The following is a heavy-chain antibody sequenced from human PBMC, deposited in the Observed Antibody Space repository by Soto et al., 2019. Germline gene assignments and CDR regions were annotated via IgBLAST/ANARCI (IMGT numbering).Heavy chain of an antibody. CDR2: ISADNGST. CDR1: GYAFTTYC. J-gene: IGHJ4*02. D-gene: IGHD1-1*01. V-gene: IGHV1-18*01. CDR3: ARGRYGDY. Sequence: QVHLVQSGAEVKKPGASVKVSCKGSGYAFTTYCITWVRQAPGQGLEWMGWISADNGSTNSAQKLQGRVTVTRDTSTSTAYMELRSLRSDDTAVYYCARGRYGDYWGQGALVTVSS.